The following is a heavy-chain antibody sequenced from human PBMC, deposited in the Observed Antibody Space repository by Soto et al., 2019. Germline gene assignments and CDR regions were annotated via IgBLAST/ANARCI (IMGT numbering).Heavy chain of an antibody. CDR1: GGSISSGGYY. J-gene: IGHJ5*02. Sequence: QVQLQESGPGLVKPSETLSLTCTVSGGSISSGGYYWSWIRQHQGKGLEWIGYIYYSGTTYYNPSLKSLVTISVDTSKNQFSLKLSSVSAADTALYYCARCSLVVVPAPGFDPWGRGTLVTVSS. CDR3: ARCSLVVVPAPGFDP. CDR2: IYYSGTT. D-gene: IGHD2-2*01. V-gene: IGHV4-31*01.